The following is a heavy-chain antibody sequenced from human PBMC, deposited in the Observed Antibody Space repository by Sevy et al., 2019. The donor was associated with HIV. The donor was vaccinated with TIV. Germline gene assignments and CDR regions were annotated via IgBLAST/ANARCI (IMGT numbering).Heavy chain of an antibody. Sequence: GGSLRLSCGASGFTFSRYSMNWVRQAPGKGLEWVSYISSSGDYIQYADSVRGRFTISRDNAMDSLELQMNSLRAEDTAVYFCVRWDYSTSGNWFDPWGQGTLVTVSS. CDR2: ISSSGDYI. CDR3: VRWDYSTSGNWFDP. CDR1: GFTFSRYS. V-gene: IGHV3-21*01. J-gene: IGHJ5*02. D-gene: IGHD6-13*01.